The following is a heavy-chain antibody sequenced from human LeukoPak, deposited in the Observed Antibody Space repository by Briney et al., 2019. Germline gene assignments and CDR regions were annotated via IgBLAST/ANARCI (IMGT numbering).Heavy chain of an antibody. Sequence: SETLSLTCIVSGYSISSGYYWGWIRPPPGKGLEWIGSITHSGIPYYSPSLRSRVTISLDASKNQFSLKLTSVTAADTAVYYCTSLYSSNWYLGDYWGQGALVTVSS. CDR3: TSLYSSNWYLGDY. CDR2: ITHSGIP. D-gene: IGHD6-13*01. CDR1: GYSISSGYY. J-gene: IGHJ4*02. V-gene: IGHV4-38-2*02.